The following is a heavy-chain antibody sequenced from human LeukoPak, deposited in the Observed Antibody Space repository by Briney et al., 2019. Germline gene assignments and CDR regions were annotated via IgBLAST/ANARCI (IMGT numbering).Heavy chain of an antibody. CDR3: ARGFRNGPFDC. Sequence: GGSLTLSCEASGFTFDDYGMSRVRQRPGSGLEWVSDLNRNGGSTDYADSVKGRFTISRDNAKNSHFLKMNSLRVEDTALYYCARGFRNGPFDCWGQGTLVTVSS. D-gene: IGHD3-10*01. V-gene: IGHV3-20*04. J-gene: IGHJ4*02. CDR2: LNRNGGST. CDR1: GFTFDDYG.